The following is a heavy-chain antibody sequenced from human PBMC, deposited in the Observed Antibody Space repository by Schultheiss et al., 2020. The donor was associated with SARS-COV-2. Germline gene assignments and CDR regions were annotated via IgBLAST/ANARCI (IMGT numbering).Heavy chain of an antibody. CDR2: ISGSGGST. CDR1: GFTFSSYA. D-gene: IGHD2-8*02. CDR3: ARALVVYAIHHPFDY. Sequence: GESLKISCAASGFTFSSYAMSWVRQAPGKGLEWVSAISGSGGSTYYADSVKGRFTISRDNSKNTLYLQMNSLRAEDTAVYYCARALVVYAIHHPFDYWGQGTLVTVSS. J-gene: IGHJ4*02. V-gene: IGHV3-23*01.